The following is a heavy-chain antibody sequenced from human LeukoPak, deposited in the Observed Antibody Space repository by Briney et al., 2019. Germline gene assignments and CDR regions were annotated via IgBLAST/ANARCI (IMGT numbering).Heavy chain of an antibody. J-gene: IGHJ4*02. Sequence: PGGSLRLSCVASGFTFSNFAMSWVRQAPGKGLEWVSSLGGTNGYTYYADSVKGRFSISRDNSKDTLYLQMNSLRAEDTALYYCAKVPSGCYACDLDNWGQGTLVTVSS. V-gene: IGHV3-23*01. CDR3: AKVPSGCYACDLDN. CDR1: GFTFSNFA. D-gene: IGHD2-2*01. CDR2: LGGTNGYT.